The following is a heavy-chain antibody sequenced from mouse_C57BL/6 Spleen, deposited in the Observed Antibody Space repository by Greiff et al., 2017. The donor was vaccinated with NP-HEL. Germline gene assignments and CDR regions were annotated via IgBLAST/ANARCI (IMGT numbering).Heavy chain of an antibody. CDR2: IWRGGST. D-gene: IGHD2-5*01. J-gene: IGHJ4*01. CDR3: AKTYYSNYDAMDY. CDR1: GFSLTSYG. Sequence: VQLVESGPGLVQPSQSLSITCTVSGFSLTSYGVHWVRQSPGKGLEWLGVIWRGGSTDYNAAFMSRLSITKDNSKSQVFFKMNSLQADDTAIYYCAKTYYSNYDAMDYWGQGTSVTVSS. V-gene: IGHV2-5*01.